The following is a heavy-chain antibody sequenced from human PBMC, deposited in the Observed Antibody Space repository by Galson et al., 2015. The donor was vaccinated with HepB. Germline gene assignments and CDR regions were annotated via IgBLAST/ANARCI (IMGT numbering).Heavy chain of an antibody. CDR2: IIPIFGTA. V-gene: IGHV1-69*13. D-gene: IGHD4-17*01. J-gene: IGHJ6*03. CDR1: GGTFSSYA. Sequence: SVKVSCKASGGTFSSYAISWVRQAPGQGLEWMGGIIPIFGTANYAQKFQGRVTITADESTSTAYMELSSLRSEDTAVYYCARGSTVTTVEGGDYYYYMDVWGKGTTVTVSS. CDR3: ARGSTVTTVEGGDYYYYMDV.